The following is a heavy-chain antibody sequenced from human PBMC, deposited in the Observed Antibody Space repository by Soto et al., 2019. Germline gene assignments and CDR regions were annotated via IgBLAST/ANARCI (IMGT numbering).Heavy chain of an antibody. CDR3: AMDSGIHMVRGDY. V-gene: IGHV1-69*02. J-gene: IGHJ4*02. D-gene: IGHD3-10*01. CDR1: GGTFSSYT. Sequence: QVQLVQSGAEVKKPGSSVKVSCKASGGTFSSYTISWVRQAPGQGLEWMGRIIPIRGIANYAQKFQGRVTITADKSTSTAYMELSSLRSGDTAVYYFAMDSGIHMVRGDYWVQGTLVTVSS. CDR2: IIPIRGIA.